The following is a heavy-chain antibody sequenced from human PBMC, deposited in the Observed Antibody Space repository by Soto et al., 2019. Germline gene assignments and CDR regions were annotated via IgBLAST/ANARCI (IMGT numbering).Heavy chain of an antibody. V-gene: IGHV4-31*11. D-gene: IGHD3-10*01. CDR3: ARDQELGSGSYFVLNGMDV. CDR2: IYYSGST. J-gene: IGHJ6*02. Sequence: PSETLSLTCAVSGDSISSGGHSWNWIRQHPGKGLEWIGYIYYSGSTYYNPSLKSRVTISVDTSKNQFSLKLSSVTAADTAVYYCARDQELGSGSYFVLNGMDVWGQGTTVTVSS. CDR1: GDSISSGGHS.